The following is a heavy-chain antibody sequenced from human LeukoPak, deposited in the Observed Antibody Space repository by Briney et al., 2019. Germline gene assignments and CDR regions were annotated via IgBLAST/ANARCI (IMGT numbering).Heavy chain of an antibody. Sequence: SETLSLTCTVSGGSISSYYWSWIRQPPGKGLEWIGYIYYSGSTNYNPSLKSRVTISVDTSKNQFSLKLSSVTAADTAVYYCARVRRGTTSAFDIWGQGTMVTVSS. V-gene: IGHV4-59*01. CDR2: IYYSGST. CDR3: ARVRRGTTSAFDI. D-gene: IGHD4-17*01. J-gene: IGHJ3*02. CDR1: GGSISSYY.